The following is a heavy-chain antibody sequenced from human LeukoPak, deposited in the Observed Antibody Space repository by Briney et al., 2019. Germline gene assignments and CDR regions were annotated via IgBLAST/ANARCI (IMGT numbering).Heavy chain of an antibody. Sequence: ASVKVSCKASGYTFTSYDINWVRQATGQGLEWMGWMNPNSGNTGYAQKFQGRVTITRNTSISTAYMELSSLRSEDTAVYYCARSYSSSSNNWFDPWGQGTLVTVSS. J-gene: IGHJ5*02. CDR3: ARSYSSSSNNWFDP. CDR2: MNPNSGNT. V-gene: IGHV1-8*03. CDR1: GYTFTSYD. D-gene: IGHD6-6*01.